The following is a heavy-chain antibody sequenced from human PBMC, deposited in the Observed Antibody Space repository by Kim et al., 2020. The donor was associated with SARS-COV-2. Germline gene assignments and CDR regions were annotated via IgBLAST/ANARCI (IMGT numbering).Heavy chain of an antibody. CDR3: ARRTFKHFFSGPASDYLWFDP. Sequence: SETLSLTCDISGVTITSGDWWTWVRQSPTKGLEWIGDIYHTGTSTYNPSLESRVSLSVDRSKTRFSLKLTSVTAADSAIYFCARRTFKHFFSGPASDYLWFDPWGQGTLVTVSS. CDR1: GVTITSGDW. J-gene: IGHJ5*02. V-gene: IGHV4-4*02. CDR2: IYHTGTS. D-gene: IGHD4-17*01.